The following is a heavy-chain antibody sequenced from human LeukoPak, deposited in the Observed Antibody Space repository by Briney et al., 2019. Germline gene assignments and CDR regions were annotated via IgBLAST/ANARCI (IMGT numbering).Heavy chain of an antibody. CDR2: ISPSGGST. J-gene: IGHJ4*02. Sequence: PGGSLRLSCAVSGFTFSSYDMSWVRQAPGKGLEWVSSISPSGGSTYYADSVKGRFTISRDNSKNTLYLQMNSLRAEDTAVYYCAKGPLDYIHGTHYFDDWGQGTLVTVSS. CDR1: GFTFSSYD. CDR3: AKGPLDYIHGTHYFDD. D-gene: IGHD4-11*01. V-gene: IGHV3-23*01.